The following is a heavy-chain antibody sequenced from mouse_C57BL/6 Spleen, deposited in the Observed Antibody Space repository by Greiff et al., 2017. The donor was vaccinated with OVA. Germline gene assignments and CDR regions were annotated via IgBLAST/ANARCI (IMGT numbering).Heavy chain of an antibody. D-gene: IGHD1-1*01. CDR3: ARGTTEYYFDY. CDR2: IYPRDGST. J-gene: IGHJ2*01. Sequence: QVQLKESGPELVKPGASVKLSCKASGYTFTSYDINWVKQRPGQGLEWIGWIYPRDGSTKYNEKFKGKATLTVDTSSSTAYMELHSLTSEDAAVYFCARGTTEYYFDYWGQGTTLTVSS. V-gene: IGHV1-85*01. CDR1: GYTFTSYD.